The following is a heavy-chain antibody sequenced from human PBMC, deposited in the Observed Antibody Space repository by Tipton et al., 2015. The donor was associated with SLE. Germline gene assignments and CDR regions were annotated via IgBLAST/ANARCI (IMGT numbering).Heavy chain of an antibody. J-gene: IGHJ4*02. CDR3: ARDVAGTADY. CDR2: IYYSGTTATP. CDR1: VGSLSAYY. V-gene: IGHV4-59*12. D-gene: IGHD1-26*01. Sequence: TLSLTCTVSVGSLSAYYWSWIRLPPGKGLEWIGNIYYSGTTATPDYNPSLKSRVTISVDTSKNQFSLTLTSVTAADAAVYFCARDVAGTADYWGQGTLVTVSA.